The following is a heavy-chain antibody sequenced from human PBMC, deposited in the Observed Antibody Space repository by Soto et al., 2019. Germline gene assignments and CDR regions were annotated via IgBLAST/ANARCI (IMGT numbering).Heavy chain of an antibody. Sequence: ASVKVSCKASGYTFASYAMHWVRQAPGQRLEWMGWINAGNGNTKYSQKFQGRVTITRDTSASTAYMALSSLRSEDTAVYYCAREDSSSSGGYYGMDVWGQGTTVTVSS. D-gene: IGHD6-6*01. V-gene: IGHV1-3*01. CDR3: AREDSSSSGGYYGMDV. CDR2: INAGNGNT. CDR1: GYTFASYA. J-gene: IGHJ6*02.